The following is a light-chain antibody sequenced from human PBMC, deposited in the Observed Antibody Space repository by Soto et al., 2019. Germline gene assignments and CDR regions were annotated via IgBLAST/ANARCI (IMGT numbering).Light chain of an antibody. CDR3: QHYDHLPIT. CDR2: DAS. Sequence: IQLTQSPSSLSASVGDSVTITCRASQGISRYLSWYQQKPGRAPRLLLYDASSLETGVPSRFSGSGSGTDFTLTISSLQPEDVATYYCQHYDHLPITFGQGTRLEIK. V-gene: IGKV1-33*01. J-gene: IGKJ5*01. CDR1: QGISRY.